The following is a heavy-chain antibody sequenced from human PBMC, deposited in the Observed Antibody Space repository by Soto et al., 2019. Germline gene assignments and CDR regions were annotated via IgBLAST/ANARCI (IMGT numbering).Heavy chain of an antibody. CDR1: GFSLSSCA. V-gene: IGHV3-33*01. D-gene: IGHD6-19*01. J-gene: IGHJ3*01. Sequence: QVQLVESGGGLVQPGRSLRLSCAASGFSLSSCAMHWVRQAPGKGLEWVAMIWNDGTTTYYGDSVKGRFTFSRDTSGNTLYLQMNSLAGEDTAVYYCARDPPPSGWAFDLWGQGTVVTVSS. CDR3: ARDPPPSGWAFDL. CDR2: IWNDGTTT.